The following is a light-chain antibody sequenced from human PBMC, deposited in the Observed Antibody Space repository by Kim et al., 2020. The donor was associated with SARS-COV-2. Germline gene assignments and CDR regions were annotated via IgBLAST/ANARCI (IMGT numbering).Light chain of an antibody. J-gene: IGLJ2*01. V-gene: IGLV2-11*01. CDR2: EFS. CDR1: SSNIGAHEY. Sequence: GQSVNISCTGSSSNIGAHEYVSWYQHHPGKAPKFLLYEFSKRPSGVPDRFSGSKSGTTASLTISGLQAEDEADYYCCSYAGDYSWIFGGGTKVTVL. CDR3: CSYAGDYSWI.